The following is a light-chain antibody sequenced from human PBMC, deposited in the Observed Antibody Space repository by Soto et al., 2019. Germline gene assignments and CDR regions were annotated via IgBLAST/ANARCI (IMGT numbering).Light chain of an antibody. Sequence: EIVLTQSPGTLSLSPGERATLSCRASQSVSSDSLAWYQQKAGQAPRLLIYDASSRAAGIPDRFSGSGSGTDFTLTIVRLEPEDFAVYYCQQYGNSPRTFGQGTKVDIK. CDR3: QQYGNSPRT. J-gene: IGKJ1*01. V-gene: IGKV3-20*01. CDR1: QSVSSDS. CDR2: DAS.